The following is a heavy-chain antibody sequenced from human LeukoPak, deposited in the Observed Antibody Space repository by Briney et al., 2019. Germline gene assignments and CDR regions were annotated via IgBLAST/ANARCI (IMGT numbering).Heavy chain of an antibody. D-gene: IGHD5-12*01. Sequence: ASVKVSCKASGYTFTSYGISWVRQAPGQGLEWMGWISAYNGNTNYAQKLQGRVTVTTDTSTSTAYMELRSLRSDDTAVYYCARFAIVATITDFDYWGQGTLVTVSS. CDR2: ISAYNGNT. CDR3: ARFAIVATITDFDY. V-gene: IGHV1-18*01. CDR1: GYTFTSYG. J-gene: IGHJ4*02.